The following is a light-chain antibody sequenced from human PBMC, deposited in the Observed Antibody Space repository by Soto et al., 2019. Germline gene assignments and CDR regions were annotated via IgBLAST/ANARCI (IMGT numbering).Light chain of an antibody. CDR1: QSVGRS. CDR3: QQYNSYSLT. J-gene: IGKJ1*01. Sequence: IVMTQSPATLSVSPGERATLSCRASQSVGRSLAWYQQKPGQAPRLLIYGTSARATGIPATFSGSGSGTEFTLTISSLQSEDFAIYYCQQYNSYSLTFGQGTKVKIK. CDR2: GTS. V-gene: IGKV3-15*01.